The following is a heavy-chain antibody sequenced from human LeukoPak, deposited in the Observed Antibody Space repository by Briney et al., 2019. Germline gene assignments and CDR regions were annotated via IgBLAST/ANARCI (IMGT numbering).Heavy chain of an antibody. CDR1: GGSISSYY. V-gene: IGHV4-4*07. D-gene: IGHD3-3*01. J-gene: IGHJ4*02. Sequence: SETLSLTCTVSGGSISSYYWSWIRQPAGKGLEWTGRIYTSGSTNYNPSLKSRVTMSVDTSKNQFSLKLSSVTAADTAVYYCAREGGITIFGVVTRGPFDYWGQGTLVTVSS. CDR2: IYTSGST. CDR3: AREGGITIFGVVTRGPFDY.